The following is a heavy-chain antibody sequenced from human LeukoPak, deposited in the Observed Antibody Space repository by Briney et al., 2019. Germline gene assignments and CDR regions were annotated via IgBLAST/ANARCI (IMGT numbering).Heavy chain of an antibody. D-gene: IGHD3-9*01. CDR3: ARFPAPWLRRAKKDAFDI. J-gene: IGHJ3*02. CDR2: IDWNSNSR. V-gene: IGHV3-9*01. Sequence: GGSLRLSCAVSGFIFDDCAMHWVRQAPGKGLEWVSGIDWNSNSRGYADSVKGRFTISRDNAKNSLYLQMNSLRAEDTAVYYCARFPAPWLRRAKKDAFDIWGQGTVVTVSS. CDR1: GFIFDDCA.